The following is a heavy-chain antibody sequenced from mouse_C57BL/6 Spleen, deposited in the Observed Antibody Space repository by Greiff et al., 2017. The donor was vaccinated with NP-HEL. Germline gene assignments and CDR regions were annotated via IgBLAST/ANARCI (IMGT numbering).Heavy chain of an antibody. CDR2: IYPGSGNT. CDR1: GYSFTSYY. Sequence: VQLQQSGPELVKPGASVKISCKASGYSFTSYYIHWVKQRPGQGLEWIGWIYPGSGNTKYNEKFKGKATLTADTSSSTAYMQLSSLTSEDSAVYYCARDYYGSSYGAWFAYWGQGTLVTVSA. V-gene: IGHV1-66*01. CDR3: ARDYYGSSYGAWFAY. D-gene: IGHD1-1*01. J-gene: IGHJ3*01.